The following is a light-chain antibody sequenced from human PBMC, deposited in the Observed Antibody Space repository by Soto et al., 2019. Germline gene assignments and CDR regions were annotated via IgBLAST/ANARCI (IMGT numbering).Light chain of an antibody. Sequence: QLVLTQPPSVSGAPGQRVTISCTGSSSNIGAGYDVHWYQQLPGTAPKLLIYGNSNRPSGVPDRFSGSKSGTSASLAITGLQAEDEADYYCQSYDSRLSSYVFGPGTKVTVL. CDR2: GNS. V-gene: IGLV1-40*01. CDR1: SSNIGAGYD. CDR3: QSYDSRLSSYV. J-gene: IGLJ1*01.